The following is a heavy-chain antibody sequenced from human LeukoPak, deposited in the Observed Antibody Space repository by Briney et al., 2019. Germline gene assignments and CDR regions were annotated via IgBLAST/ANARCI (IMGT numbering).Heavy chain of an antibody. J-gene: IGHJ6*02. CDR3: AKDNSLIYYYYGMDV. CDR2: ISGSGGST. V-gene: IGHV3-23*01. D-gene: IGHD2-8*01. CDR1: GFIFSSYA. Sequence: PGGSLRLSCAASGFIFSSYAMSWVRQAPGKGLEGVSAISGSGGSTYYADSVKGRFTISRDNSKNTLYLQMNSLRAEDTAIYYCAKDNSLIYYYYGMDVSGQGTTVTVSS.